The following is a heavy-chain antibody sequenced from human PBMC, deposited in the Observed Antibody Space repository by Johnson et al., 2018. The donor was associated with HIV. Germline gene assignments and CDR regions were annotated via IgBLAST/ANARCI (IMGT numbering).Heavy chain of an antibody. CDR3: ARPRTTVTQVDAFDI. Sequence: VQLVESGGGLVQPGGSLRLSCAASGFTFSSYAMHWVRQAPGKGLEYVSAISSNGGSTYYANSVKGRFTISRDNSKNTLYLQMGSLRAEDMAVYYCARPRTTVTQVDAFDIRGQGTMVTVSS. J-gene: IGHJ3*02. CDR1: GFTFSSYA. V-gene: IGHV3-64*01. D-gene: IGHD4-17*01. CDR2: ISSNGGST.